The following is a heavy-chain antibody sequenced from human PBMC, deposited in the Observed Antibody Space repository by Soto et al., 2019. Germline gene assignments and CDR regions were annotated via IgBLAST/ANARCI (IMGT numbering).Heavy chain of an antibody. Sequence: QTGGSLRLYCAASGFTFSSYAMHWVRQAPGKGLEWVAVISYDGSNKYYADSVKGRFTISRDNSKNTLYLQMNSLRAEDTAVYYCARGVLSIGAFDIWGQGTMVTVS. CDR1: GFTFSSYA. CDR2: ISYDGSNK. CDR3: ARGVLSIGAFDI. D-gene: IGHD2-8*01. V-gene: IGHV3-30-3*01. J-gene: IGHJ3*02.